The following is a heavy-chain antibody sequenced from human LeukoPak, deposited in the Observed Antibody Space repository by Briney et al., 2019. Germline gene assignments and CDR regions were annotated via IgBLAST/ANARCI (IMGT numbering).Heavy chain of an antibody. CDR2: MSYDGSNR. D-gene: IGHD1-26*01. CDR1: GFTFSSYG. Sequence: GGSLRLSCAASGFTFSSYGMHWVRQAPGKGLEWVAVMSYDGSNRYYADSVKGRFTISRDNSKNTLYLQMNSLRAEDTAVYYCAKAYSENYWRAASEIWGQGTMVTVSS. V-gene: IGHV3-30*18. CDR3: AKAYSENYWRAASEI. J-gene: IGHJ3*02.